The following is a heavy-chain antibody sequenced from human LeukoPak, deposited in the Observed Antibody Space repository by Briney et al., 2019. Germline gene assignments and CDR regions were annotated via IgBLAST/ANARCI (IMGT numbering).Heavy chain of an antibody. V-gene: IGHV3-48*04. CDR2: ISSSSSTI. CDR1: GFTFSSYS. J-gene: IGHJ4*02. CDR3: ASQYTASAY. Sequence: GGSLRLSCATSGFTFSSYSMNWVRQAPGEGLEWVSYISSSSSTIYYADSVKGRFTISRDNAKNSLYLQMNSLRAEDTAVYYCASQYTASAYWGQGTLVTVSS. D-gene: IGHD1-1*01.